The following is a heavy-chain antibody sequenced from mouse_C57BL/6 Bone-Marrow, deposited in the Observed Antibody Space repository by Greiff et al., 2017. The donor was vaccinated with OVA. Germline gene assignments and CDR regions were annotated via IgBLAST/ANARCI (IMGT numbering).Heavy chain of an antibody. V-gene: IGHV1-26*01. J-gene: IGHJ3*01. CDR1: GYTFTDYY. D-gene: IGHD4-1*01. CDR2: INPNNGGT. CDR3: ARCGRGAY. Sequence: EVQLQQSGPELVKPGASVKISCKASGYTFTDYYMNWVKQSHGKSLEWIGDINPNNGGTSYNQKFKGKATLTVDKSSSTAYMELRSLTSEDSAVYYCARCGRGAYWGQGTLVTVSA.